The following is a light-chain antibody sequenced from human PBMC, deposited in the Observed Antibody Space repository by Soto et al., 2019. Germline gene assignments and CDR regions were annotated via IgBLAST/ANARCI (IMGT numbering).Light chain of an antibody. J-gene: IGKJ5*01. CDR3: MQSTQLPPT. CDR2: EVS. V-gene: IGKV2-30*01. CDR1: QSLVYSDGNTY. Sequence: DVVMTQSPLSLPVTLGQPASISCRSSQSLVYSDGNTYLNWFQQKPGQSPQLLIYEVSTRVSGVPDRFSGSGSGTDFTLEISRVETDDVGIYYCMQSTQLPPTFGQGTRLEIK.